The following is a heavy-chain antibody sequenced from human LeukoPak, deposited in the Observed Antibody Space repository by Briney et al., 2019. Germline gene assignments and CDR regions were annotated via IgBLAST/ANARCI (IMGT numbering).Heavy chain of an antibody. CDR3: ARNQDSSWYYYYLDV. J-gene: IGHJ6*03. CDR1: GFTFNNYA. V-gene: IGHV3-23*01. Sequence: GGSLRLSCAASGFTFNNYAMSWVRQAPGKGLEWVSTITGSGGSTYSADSVKGRLTISRDNSKNTLYLQMNSLRADDTALYYCARNQDSSWYYYYLDVWGKGATVTVSS. CDR2: ITGSGGST. D-gene: IGHD6-13*01.